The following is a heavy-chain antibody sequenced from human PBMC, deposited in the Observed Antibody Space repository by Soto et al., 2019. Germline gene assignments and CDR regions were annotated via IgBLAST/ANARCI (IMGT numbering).Heavy chain of an antibody. CDR3: AEGYKWYNWTTFYDYYGTDV. Sequence: ASVKVSCKASGGTFSSYAISWVRQAPGQGLEWKGEIIPIFGTANYAQKFQGRVTITADESTSTAYMELSSLRSEDPAVYYCAEGYKWYNWTTFYDYYGTDVWGQGTTVTVSS. CDR1: GGTFSSYA. CDR2: IIPIFGTA. J-gene: IGHJ6*02. D-gene: IGHD1-20*01. V-gene: IGHV1-69*13.